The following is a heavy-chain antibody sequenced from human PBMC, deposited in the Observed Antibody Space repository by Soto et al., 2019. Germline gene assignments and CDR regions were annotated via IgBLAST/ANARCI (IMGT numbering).Heavy chain of an antibody. CDR2: ISAYNGDT. CDR1: GYTFKNYG. D-gene: IGHD3-9*01. CDR3: VLGGLETGYYRDMDY. J-gene: IGHJ4*02. Sequence: QDHLVQSGGEVKKPGASAKVSCKASGYTFKNYGINWVRQAPGRGLEWVAWISAYNGDTSYAQHLQGRVTVTTETLTNTAYVELRSLRPDDTAVYFCVLGGLETGYYRDMDYWGQGPLVSVSS. V-gene: IGHV1-18*04.